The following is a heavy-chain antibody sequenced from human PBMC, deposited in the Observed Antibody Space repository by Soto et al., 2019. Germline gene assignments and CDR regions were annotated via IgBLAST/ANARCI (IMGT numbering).Heavy chain of an antibody. J-gene: IGHJ4*02. V-gene: IGHV2-5*01. CDR1: GISGRYGGVG. CDR3: AHEKHVFESEDYYDS. CDR2: TYWNDDR. D-gene: IGHD2-21*01. Sequence: QITLKESGPTLVKAKQTLTLTCTFSGISGRYGGVGVAWIRQPPGKALEWLALTYWNDDRRYNPSLRSTLTINRDTSKNPVVLTMTNVDPKATATYFCAHEKHVFESEDYYDSWGQGTLVTVSS.